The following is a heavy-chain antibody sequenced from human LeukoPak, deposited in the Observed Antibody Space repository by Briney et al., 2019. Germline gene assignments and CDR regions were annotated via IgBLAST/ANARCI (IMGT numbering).Heavy chain of an antibody. CDR1: GFTFSSYG. CDR3: AKVQYYYDSSGYLPA. CDR2: ISYDGSSK. Sequence: GGSLRLSCAASGFTFSSYGMHWVRQAPGKGLEWVAVISYDGSSKYYADSVKGRFTISRDNSKNTLYLQMNSLRAEDTAVYYCAKVQYYYDSSGYLPAWGQGTLVTVSS. J-gene: IGHJ5*02. D-gene: IGHD3-22*01. V-gene: IGHV3-30*18.